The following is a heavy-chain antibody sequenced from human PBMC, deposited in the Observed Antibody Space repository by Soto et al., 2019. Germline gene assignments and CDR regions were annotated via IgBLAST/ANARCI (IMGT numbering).Heavy chain of an antibody. CDR2: IIPIFGTA. CDR3: ASVPYSSITSCQPRHDYYYYCIDV. V-gene: IGHV1-69*01. Sequence: QVQLVQSGAEVQKPRSSVTVSCKASGCTFSSYAISWVLQAPGHGLELMGGIIPIFGTANYAQKFQGSVTITADESTSNVYMEMRSLRAEPTAVYYCASVPYSSITSCQPRHDYYYYCIDVGGQGTTVTVSS. J-gene: IGHJ6*02. CDR1: GCTFSSYA. D-gene: IGHD2-2*01.